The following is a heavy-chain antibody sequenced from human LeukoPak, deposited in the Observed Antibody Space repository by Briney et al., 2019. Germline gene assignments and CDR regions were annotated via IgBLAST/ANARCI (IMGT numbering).Heavy chain of an antibody. Sequence: GTLRLSGAASGFTLSDYYMSWTRQAPGKGLEWVSYISSSGSTIYYADSVKGRFTISRDNAKNSLYLQMNSLRAEDTAVYYCARVRMDYGSGSPADYWGQGTLVTVSS. J-gene: IGHJ4*02. D-gene: IGHD3-10*01. CDR1: GFTLSDYY. CDR2: ISSSGSTI. CDR3: ARVRMDYGSGSPADY. V-gene: IGHV3-11*01.